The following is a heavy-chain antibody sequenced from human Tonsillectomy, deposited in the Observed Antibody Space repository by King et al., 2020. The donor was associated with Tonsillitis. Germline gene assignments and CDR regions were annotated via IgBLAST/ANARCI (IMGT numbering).Heavy chain of an antibody. V-gene: IGHV3-23*04. Sequence: VQLVESGGGLVQPGGSLRLSCTTSGFTFTRYALNWVRQAPGKGLEWVSSISAGGDDAAYADSVKGRFTISRDNSKKTVHLQMETLRAEDTAVYYCAKDFYRVATIFDYWGQGSLVTVSS. D-gene: IGHD5-12*01. CDR1: GFTFTRYA. CDR2: ISAGGDDA. CDR3: AKDFYRVATIFDY. J-gene: IGHJ4*02.